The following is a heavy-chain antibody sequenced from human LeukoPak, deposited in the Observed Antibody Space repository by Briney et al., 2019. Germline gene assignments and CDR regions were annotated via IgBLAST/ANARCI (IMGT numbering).Heavy chain of an antibody. CDR2: IVDGSGNT. Sequence: QARGQRLEWIGWIVDGSGNTNYAQKFQERVIIIRDMSTRTAYMKLSSLRSEDTAVYYCATEGYYDIFTAYVTPVDVWGQGTTLTVSS. CDR3: ATEGYYDIFTAYVTPVDV. J-gene: IGHJ6*02. V-gene: IGHV1-58*01. D-gene: IGHD3-9*01.